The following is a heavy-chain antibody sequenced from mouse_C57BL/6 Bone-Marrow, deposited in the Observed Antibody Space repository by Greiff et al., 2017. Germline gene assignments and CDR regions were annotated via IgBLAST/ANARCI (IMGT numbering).Heavy chain of an antibody. CDR3: ARGLLYYYAMDY. D-gene: IGHD6-1*01. Sequence: QVQLQQSGADLARPGASVKMSCKASGYTFTSYTMPWVHQRPGQGLEWIGYINPSSGYTKYNQKFKDKATLTADKSSSTAYMQLSSLTSEDSAVYYCARGLLYYYAMDYWGQGTSVTGSS. J-gene: IGHJ4*01. CDR1: GYTFTSYT. CDR2: INPSSGYT. V-gene: IGHV1-4*01.